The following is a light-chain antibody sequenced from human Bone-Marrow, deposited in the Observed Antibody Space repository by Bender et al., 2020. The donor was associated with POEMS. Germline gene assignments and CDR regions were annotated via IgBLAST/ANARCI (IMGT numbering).Light chain of an antibody. V-gene: IGLV1-40*01. CDR3: QSYDSSHVL. CDR1: SSNIGAGYD. J-gene: IGLJ2*01. Sequence: QSALTQPPSASGSPGQSVTISCTGSSSNIGAGYDVHWYQQLPGTGPKLLIYGSTNRPSGVPDRFSGSKSGTSASLAITGLQVEDEADYYCQSYDSSHVLFGGGTKLTVI. CDR2: GST.